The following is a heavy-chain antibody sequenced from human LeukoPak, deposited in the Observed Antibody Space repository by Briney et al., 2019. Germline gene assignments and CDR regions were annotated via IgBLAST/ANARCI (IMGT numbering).Heavy chain of an antibody. D-gene: IGHD6-13*01. J-gene: IGHJ5*02. V-gene: IGHV4-34*01. CDR2: INHSGST. Sequence: PSETLSLTCAVYGGFFSGYYWSWIRQPPGKGLEWIGEINHSGSTNYNPSLKSRVTISVDTSKNQFSLKLSSVTAADTAVYYCARGSGYSSSWQGNWFDPWGQGTLVTVSS. CDR1: GGFFSGYY. CDR3: ARGSGYSSSWQGNWFDP.